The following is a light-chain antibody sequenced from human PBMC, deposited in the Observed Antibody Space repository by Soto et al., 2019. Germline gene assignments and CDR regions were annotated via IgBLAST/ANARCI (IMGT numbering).Light chain of an antibody. CDR2: WAS. CDR3: QQYHSAPQT. V-gene: IGKV4-1*01. J-gene: IGKJ1*01. CDR1: QSVLYSPNNKNY. Sequence: DIVMTQSPDSLAVPLGERATINCKSSQSVLYSPNNKNYLAWYQQKPGQPPKLLIYWASTRESGVPGRFSGSGSQTDFTLTIDSLQAEDVAVYYCQQYHSAPQTFGQGTKVEIK.